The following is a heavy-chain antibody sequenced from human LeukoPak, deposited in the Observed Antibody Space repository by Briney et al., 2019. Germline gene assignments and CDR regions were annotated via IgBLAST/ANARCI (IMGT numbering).Heavy chain of an antibody. J-gene: IGHJ6*03. CDR3: ASRGYSYGFPGLTRNYYYYMDV. Sequence: GASVKVSCKASGYSFTSFDIHWVRQAPGQGLEWMGWMNPNSENTGYAQKLQGRVTMTRNTSISTAYMELSSLRSEDTAVYYCASRGYSYGFPGLTRNYYYYMDVWGKGTTVTISS. CDR2: MNPNSENT. D-gene: IGHD5-18*01. CDR1: GYSFTSFD. V-gene: IGHV1-8*01.